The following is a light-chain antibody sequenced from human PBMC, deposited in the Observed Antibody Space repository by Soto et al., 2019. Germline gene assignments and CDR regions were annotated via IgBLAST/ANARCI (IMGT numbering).Light chain of an antibody. CDR1: QSVRTH. CDR3: QQSYSPPRT. V-gene: IGKV1-39*01. Sequence: DIQMTQSPSSLSASIGDRVTITCRASQSVRTHLNWYHQKPGKAPELLIDAASSLQAGVPSRFSGSGSGTDFTLTISSLHPEDLGDYYCQQSYSPPRTFGQGTNLEIK. J-gene: IGKJ2*01. CDR2: AAS.